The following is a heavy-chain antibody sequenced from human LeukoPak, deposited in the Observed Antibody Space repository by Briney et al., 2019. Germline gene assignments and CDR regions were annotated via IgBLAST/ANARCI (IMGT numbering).Heavy chain of an antibody. CDR3: ARETTVIIPGRSDVFDI. CDR2: ISYSGTT. V-gene: IGHV4-61*01. Sequence: SETLSLTCTVSGYSIISGYSWEWIRQPPGKGLEWIGYISYSGTTDYNASLKSRVTISLDTSRNEFSLKLTSVTAADTAVYYCARETTVIIPGRSDVFDIWGQGTMVTVSS. J-gene: IGHJ3*02. D-gene: IGHD4-17*01. CDR1: GYSIISGYS.